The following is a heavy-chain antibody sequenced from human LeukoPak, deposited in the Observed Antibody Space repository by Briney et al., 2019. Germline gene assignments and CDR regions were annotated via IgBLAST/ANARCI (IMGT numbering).Heavy chain of an antibody. CDR3: AREGATTAFDY. J-gene: IGHJ4*02. CDR1: GFTVSNNY. D-gene: IGHD1-26*01. Sequence: GGSLRFSCAVSGFTVSNNYMNWVRQAPGKGLEWVSIIYSGGRTYYADSAKGRFTISRDIFKNTVYLQMNSLRAEDTAVYYCAREGATTAFDYWGQGTLVTVSS. CDR2: IYSGGRT. V-gene: IGHV3-53*01.